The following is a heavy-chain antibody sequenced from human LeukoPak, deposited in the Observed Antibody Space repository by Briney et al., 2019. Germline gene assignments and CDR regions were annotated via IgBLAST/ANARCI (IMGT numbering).Heavy chain of an antibody. V-gene: IGHV3-23*01. Sequence: PGGSLRLSCAASRFIFDNYGMTWVRQAPGKGLEWVSGISGSGASRYYADSVRGRFTISGDNSKNTVSLQMESLRAEDTALYYCAKDYAVGSIDYWGQGTLVTVSS. CDR2: ISGSGASR. J-gene: IGHJ4*02. CDR1: RFIFDNYG. D-gene: IGHD3-16*01. CDR3: AKDYAVGSIDY.